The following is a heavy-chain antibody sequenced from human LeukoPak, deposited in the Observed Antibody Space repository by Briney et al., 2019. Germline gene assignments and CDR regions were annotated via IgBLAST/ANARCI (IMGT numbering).Heavy chain of an antibody. CDR3: AKDRSCINDVCHGDFDY. D-gene: IGHD2-8*01. CDR1: VFTFNSYY. CDR2: INSDGSST. V-gene: IGHV3-74*01. J-gene: IGHJ4*02. Sequence: GGSLRLLCAASVFTFNSYYLLWPPGSPGGGRVGVSHINSDGSSTTYADSAKGRFTISRDNSKNTVYLQMNSVRAGDTAVYYCAKDRSCINDVCHGDFDYWGQGTLVTVSS.